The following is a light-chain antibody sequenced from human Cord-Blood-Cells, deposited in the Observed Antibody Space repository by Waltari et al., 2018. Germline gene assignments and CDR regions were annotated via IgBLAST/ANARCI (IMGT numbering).Light chain of an antibody. J-gene: IGKJ1*01. CDR2: GAS. CDR1: QSVSSN. Sequence: EIVMTQSPATLSVSPGERATLSCRASQSVSSNLAWYQQEPGQAPRLLIYGASTSATGTTARFSGSGSGTAFTLTIISLQSEDFAVYYCQQYNNWWTFGQGTKVEIK. V-gene: IGKV3-15*01. CDR3: QQYNNWWT.